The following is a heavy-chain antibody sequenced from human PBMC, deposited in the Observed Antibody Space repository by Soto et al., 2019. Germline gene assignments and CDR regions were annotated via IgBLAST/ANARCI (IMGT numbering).Heavy chain of an antibody. CDR3: VRYCSSTLCNGVATRTFDY. CDR2: ISSSGSSV. V-gene: IGHV3-48*03. CDR1: RFTFSTYE. D-gene: IGHD5-12*01. J-gene: IGHJ4*02. Sequence: VQLVESGGALVQPGGSLRLSCAASRFTFSTYEMHWVRQAPGKGLEWVSCISSSGSSVYYADSVKGRFTISRDNSRNSLYLQMNSLRDEDTALYYCVRYCSSTLCNGVATRTFDYWGQGALVTVSS.